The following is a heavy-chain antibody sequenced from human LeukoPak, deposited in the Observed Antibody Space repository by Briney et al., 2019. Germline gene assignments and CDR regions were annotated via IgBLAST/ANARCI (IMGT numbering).Heavy chain of an antibody. V-gene: IGHV3-49*03. J-gene: IGHJ4*02. CDR3: DSTLRRVGGAAIDF. CDR1: GFTLGDYT. D-gene: IGHD3-16*01. CDR2: ITSKSYGGTT. Sequence: GGSLRLSCTASGFTLGDYTMSWFRQAPGKGLEWVGVITSKSYGGTTQYAPSVKDRFTISRDDSNTLACLQLNSLKTAHTAVYYCDSTLRRVGGAAIDFWGQGTLVTVSS.